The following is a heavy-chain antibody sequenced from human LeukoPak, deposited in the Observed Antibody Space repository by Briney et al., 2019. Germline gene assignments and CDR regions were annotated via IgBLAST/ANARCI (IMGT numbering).Heavy chain of an antibody. J-gene: IGHJ4*02. CDR1: GSTFTDYY. Sequence: ASVKVSCKASGSTFTDYYIHWMRQAPGRGLEWMGWINPSSGGTNYAQKSQGRVTMTRDTSISSAYMELSRLRSDDTAVYFCARPGVPNTSGWYVFDYWGQGTLVTVSS. D-gene: IGHD6-19*01. CDR2: INPSSGGT. V-gene: IGHV1-2*02. CDR3: ARPGVPNTSGWYVFDY.